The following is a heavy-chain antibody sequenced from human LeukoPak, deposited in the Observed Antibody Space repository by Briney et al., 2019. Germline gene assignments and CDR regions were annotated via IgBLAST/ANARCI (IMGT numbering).Heavy chain of an antibody. CDR2: IKQDGSEK. CDR3: AREGCSGGSCYFDY. V-gene: IGHV3-7*05. CDR1: GFTFNSYW. Sequence: GGSLRLSCAASGFTFNSYWMSWVRQAPGKGLEWVANIKQDGSEKYYVDSVKGRFTISRDNAKNSLYLQMNSLRAEDTAVYYCAREGCSGGSCYFDYWGQGTLVAVSS. D-gene: IGHD2-15*01. J-gene: IGHJ4*02.